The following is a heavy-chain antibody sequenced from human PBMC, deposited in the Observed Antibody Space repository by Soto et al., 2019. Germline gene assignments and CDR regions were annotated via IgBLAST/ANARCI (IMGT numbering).Heavy chain of an antibody. CDR2: ISAYNVDT. D-gene: IGHD4-4*01. Sequence: QVQLVQSGAEVKKPGASVKDSCKASGYTFTSYGISWVRQTPGQGLEWMGWISAYNVDTNYAQKLQDRVTMTTDTSTSTAYMELRSLRSDDTAVYYCERMKDSNPTPPFDYWGQGTLVTVSS. J-gene: IGHJ4*02. CDR1: GYTFTSYG. CDR3: ERMKDSNPTPPFDY. V-gene: IGHV1-18*01.